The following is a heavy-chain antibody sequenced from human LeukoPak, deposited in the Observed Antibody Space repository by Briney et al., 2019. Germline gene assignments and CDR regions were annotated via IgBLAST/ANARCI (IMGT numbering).Heavy chain of an antibody. CDR3: ARGPHSSGWHSFDY. J-gene: IGHJ4*02. CDR1: GGSFSGYY. Sequence: PSETLSLTCAVYGGSFSGYYWSWIRQPPGKGLEWIGEINHSGSTNYNPSLKSRVTLSVDTSKNQFSLKVTSVTAADTAVYYCARGPHSSGWHSFDYWGQGTLVTVSS. D-gene: IGHD6-19*01. V-gene: IGHV4-34*01. CDR2: INHSGST.